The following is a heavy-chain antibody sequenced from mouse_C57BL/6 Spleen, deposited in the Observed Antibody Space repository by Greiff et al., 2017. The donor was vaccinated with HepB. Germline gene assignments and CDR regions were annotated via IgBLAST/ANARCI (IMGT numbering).Heavy chain of an antibody. CDR3: ARGRVYYGSSLFAY. CDR2: INPNNGGT. CDR1: GYTFTDYN. V-gene: IGHV1-22*01. D-gene: IGHD1-1*01. Sequence: VQLKESGPELVKPGASVKMSCKASGYTFTDYNMHWVKQSHGKSLEWIGYINPNNGGTSYNQKFKGKATLTVNKSSSTAYMELRSLTSEDSAVYYCARGRVYYGSSLFAYWGQGTLVTVSA. J-gene: IGHJ3*01.